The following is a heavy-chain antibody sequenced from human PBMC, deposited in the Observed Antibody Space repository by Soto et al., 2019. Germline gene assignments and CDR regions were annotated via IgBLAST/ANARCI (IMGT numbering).Heavy chain of an antibody. CDR2: ISTYNGNT. V-gene: IGHV1-18*01. Sequence: ASVKVSCKASGYTFTSYGISWVRQAPGQGLEWMGWISTYNGNTNYAQKVQGRVTMTTDTSTSTAYMELGSLRSDDTALYYCASSNWNYGFDPWGQGTLVTVS. D-gene: IGHD1-7*01. J-gene: IGHJ5*02. CDR3: ASSNWNYGFDP. CDR1: GYTFTSYG.